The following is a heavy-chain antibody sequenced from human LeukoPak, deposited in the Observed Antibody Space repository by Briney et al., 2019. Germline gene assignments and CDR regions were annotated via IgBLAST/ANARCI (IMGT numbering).Heavy chain of an antibody. Sequence: GGSLRLSCAASGFTFSSYGMHWVRQAPGKGLEWVAVISYDGSNKYYADSVKGRFTISRDNSKNTLYLQMNSLRAEDTAVYYCAKDAYYRVSTYYFDYWGQGTLVTVSS. CDR1: GFTFSSYG. V-gene: IGHV3-30*18. D-gene: IGHD2/OR15-2a*01. J-gene: IGHJ4*02. CDR2: ISYDGSNK. CDR3: AKDAYYRVSTYYFDY.